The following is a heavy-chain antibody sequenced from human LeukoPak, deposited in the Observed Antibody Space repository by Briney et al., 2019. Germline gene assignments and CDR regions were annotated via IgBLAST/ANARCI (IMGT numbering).Heavy chain of an antibody. D-gene: IGHD1-7*01. J-gene: IGHJ4*02. V-gene: IGHV1-2*06. Sequence: VASVKVSCKASGYTFTGYYMHWVRQAPGQGLEWMGRINPNSGGTNYAQKFQGRVTMTRDTSISTAYMELSRLRSDDTAVYYCARVSSRLLELPGPLDYWGQGTLVTVSS. CDR1: GYTFTGYY. CDR3: ARVSSRLLELPGPLDY. CDR2: INPNSGGT.